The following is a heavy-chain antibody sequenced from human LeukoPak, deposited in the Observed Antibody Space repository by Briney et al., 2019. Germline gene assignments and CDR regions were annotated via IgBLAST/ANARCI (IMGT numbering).Heavy chain of an antibody. V-gene: IGHV1-18*01. Sequence: ASVKVSCKASGYTFTSYGISWVRQAPGQGLEWMGWISAYNGNTNYAQKLQGRVTMTTDTSTSTAYMELRSLRSDDTAVYYRARDRSSGWYVDYWGQGTLVTVSS. D-gene: IGHD6-19*01. J-gene: IGHJ4*02. CDR3: ARDRSSGWYVDY. CDR1: GYTFTSYG. CDR2: ISAYNGNT.